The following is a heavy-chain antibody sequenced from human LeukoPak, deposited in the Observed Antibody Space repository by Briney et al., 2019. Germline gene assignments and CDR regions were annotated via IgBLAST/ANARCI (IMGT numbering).Heavy chain of an antibody. CDR2: IGGSGGST. V-gene: IGHV3-23*01. J-gene: IGHJ6*02. D-gene: IGHD1-26*01. Sequence: PGGSLRLSCAASGFTFSSYAMSWVRQAPGKGLEWVSAIGGSGGSTYYADSVKGRFTISRDNSKNTLYLQMNSLRAEDTAVYYCAKVQWELPYYYYGMDVWGQGTTVTVSS. CDR1: GFTFSSYA. CDR3: AKVQWELPYYYYGMDV.